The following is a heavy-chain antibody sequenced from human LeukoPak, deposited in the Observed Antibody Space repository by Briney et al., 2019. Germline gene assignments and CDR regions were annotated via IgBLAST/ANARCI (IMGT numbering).Heavy chain of an antibody. Sequence: SVKVSCKASGGTFSSYAISWVRQAPGQGLEWMGGIIPIFGTANYAQKFQGRVTITTDESTSTAYMELSSLRSEDTAVYYCARADWNYELYYYYMDVWGKGTTVTVSS. D-gene: IGHD1-7*01. CDR2: IIPIFGTA. V-gene: IGHV1-69*05. J-gene: IGHJ6*03. CDR1: GGTFSSYA. CDR3: ARADWNYELYYYYMDV.